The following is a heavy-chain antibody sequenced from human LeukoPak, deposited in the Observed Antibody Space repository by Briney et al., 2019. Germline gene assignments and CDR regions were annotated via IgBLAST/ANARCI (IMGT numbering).Heavy chain of an antibody. CDR2: INQDGGEI. CDR3: VRAHHPGGWFDP. CDR1: GFTFTSFW. J-gene: IGHJ5*02. D-gene: IGHD3-10*01. Sequence: GGSLRLSCTASGFTFTSFWMTWVRQAPGKGLEWVASINQDGGEIHYVDSVKGRFTISRDNAKNSLYLQMNSLTAEDTAVHYCVRAHHPGGWFDPWGQGTLVTVSS. V-gene: IGHV3-7*04.